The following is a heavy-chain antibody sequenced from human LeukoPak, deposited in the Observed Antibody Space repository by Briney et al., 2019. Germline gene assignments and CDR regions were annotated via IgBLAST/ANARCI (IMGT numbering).Heavy chain of an antibody. V-gene: IGHV4-39*01. CDR3: ARPGRNPNGNFDY. CDR1: GGSLSSSSYY. Sequence: SETLSLTCTVSGGSLSSSSYYWGWIRQPPGKGLEWIGSIYYSGTTYYNPSLKSRVTISVDTSKNQFSLKLSSVTAADTAVYYCARPGRNPNGNFDYWGQGTLVTVSS. CDR2: IYYSGTT. J-gene: IGHJ4*02. D-gene: IGHD1-14*01.